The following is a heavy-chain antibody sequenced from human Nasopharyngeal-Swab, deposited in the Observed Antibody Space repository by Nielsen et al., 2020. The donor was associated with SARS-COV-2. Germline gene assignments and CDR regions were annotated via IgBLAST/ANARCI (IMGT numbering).Heavy chain of an antibody. J-gene: IGHJ3*02. D-gene: IGHD2-2*01. CDR3: ARVRYCSSTSCYRYRGAFDI. CDR2: INHSGST. Sequence: LSFAVYGGSFSGYYWSWIRQPPGKGLEWIGEINHSGSTNYNPSLKSRVTISVDTSKNQFSLKLSSVTAADTAVYYCARVRYCSSTSCYRYRGAFDIWGQGTMVTVSS. V-gene: IGHV4-34*01. CDR1: GGSFSGYY.